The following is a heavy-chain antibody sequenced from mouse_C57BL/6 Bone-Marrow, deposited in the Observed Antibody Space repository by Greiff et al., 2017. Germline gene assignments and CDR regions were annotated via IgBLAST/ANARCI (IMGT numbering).Heavy chain of an antibody. CDR2: LYPRDGST. V-gene: IGHV1-85*01. CDR3: ARLEFAGSSAAWYFDL. CDR1: GYTFTSYD. D-gene: IGHD1-1*01. Sequence: LEESGPELVKPGASVKLSCKASGYTFTSYDINWVKQRPGQGLEWIGWLYPRDGSTKYNEKFKGKATLTVDTSSSTAYMELHSLTSEDSAVYFCARLEFAGSSAAWYFDLLGTSPPLPFSS. J-gene: IGHJ1*03.